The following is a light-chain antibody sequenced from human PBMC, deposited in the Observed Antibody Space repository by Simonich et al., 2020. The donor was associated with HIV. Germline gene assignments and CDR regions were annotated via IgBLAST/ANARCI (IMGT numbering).Light chain of an antibody. J-gene: IGKJ3*01. CDR2: AAS. Sequence: DIQMTPSPSSLSASVGARVTITGSARQGISNSLAWYQKKPGKAPKLLLYAASRLERGVPSMFSGSGSGTDYTLTISSLQPEDFATYYCQQYYYTPLFTFGPGTKVDIK. CDR3: QQYYYTPLFT. CDR1: QGISNS. V-gene: IGKV1-NL1*01.